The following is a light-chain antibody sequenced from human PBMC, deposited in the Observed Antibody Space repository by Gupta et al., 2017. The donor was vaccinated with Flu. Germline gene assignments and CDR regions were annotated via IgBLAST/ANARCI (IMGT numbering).Light chain of an antibody. V-gene: IGKV3-15*01. Sequence: IVMTQSPATLSLSPGEGATLSCRASLGISGNLAWFQQMPGQAPRLLIYGVSTRATGIPARFSGSGSGTEFTLTISSLQSEDFAVYYCQQYNNWPLTFGGGTKVEIK. CDR1: LGISGN. CDR3: QQYNNWPLT. J-gene: IGKJ4*01. CDR2: GVS.